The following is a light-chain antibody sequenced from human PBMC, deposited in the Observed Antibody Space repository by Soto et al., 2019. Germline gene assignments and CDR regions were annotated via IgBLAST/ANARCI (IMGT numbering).Light chain of an antibody. V-gene: IGKV1-5*01. Sequence: IQMTQSPSTLSASVGDRVTITCRASQSISSWLAWYQQKPGEAPNLLIYDASSLEGGVPSRFSGSGPGTEFTLTISSLQPEDSATYYCQQYEILSIFGGGTKVDIK. CDR3: QQYEILSI. CDR1: QSISSW. J-gene: IGKJ4*01. CDR2: DAS.